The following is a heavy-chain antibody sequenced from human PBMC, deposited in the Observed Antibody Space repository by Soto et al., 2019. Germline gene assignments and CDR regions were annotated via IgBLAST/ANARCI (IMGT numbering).Heavy chain of an antibody. CDR2: IIPIFGTA. D-gene: IGHD3-22*01. Sequence: QVQLVQSGAEVKKPGSSVKVSCKASGGTFSSYAISWVRQAPGQGLEWMGGIIPIFGTANYAQKFQGRVTITADESTSTAYMELGSLRSEDTAVYYCARSVYYYDSSGARGMDVWGQGTTVTVSS. CDR1: GGTFSSYA. CDR3: ARSVYYYDSSGARGMDV. V-gene: IGHV1-69*12. J-gene: IGHJ6*02.